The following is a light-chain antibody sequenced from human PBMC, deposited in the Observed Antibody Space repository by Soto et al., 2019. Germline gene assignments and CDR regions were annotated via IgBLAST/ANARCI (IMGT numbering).Light chain of an antibody. V-gene: IGKV3-20*01. J-gene: IGKJ2*01. CDR3: HQYGSSPYT. Sequence: EIVLTQSPGTLSLSPGEIATLSCRASQSVSNSYLAWYQQKPGQAPRLLIYGVSSSATGIPDRFSGSESGTDFTLTISRLEPEDFAVYYCHQYGSSPYTFGQGTKLEI. CDR1: QSVSNSY. CDR2: GVS.